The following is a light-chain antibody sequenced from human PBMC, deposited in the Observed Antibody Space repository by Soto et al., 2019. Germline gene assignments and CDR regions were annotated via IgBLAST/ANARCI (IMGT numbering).Light chain of an antibody. CDR3: SSYTSSSTYV. J-gene: IGLJ1*01. CDR2: DVS. Sequence: QSVLPKPPSRSGFPGQSVAISCTGTSSDVGGSNGVSWYQQPPGTAPKLIIYDVSNRPSGVPDRFSGSKSGNTASLIISGLQAEDEGDYYCSSYTSSSTYVFGTGTKVTVL. CDR1: SSDVGGSNG. V-gene: IGLV2-18*02.